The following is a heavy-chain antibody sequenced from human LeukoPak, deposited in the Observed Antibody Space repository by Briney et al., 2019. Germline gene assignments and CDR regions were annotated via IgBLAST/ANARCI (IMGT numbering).Heavy chain of an antibody. Sequence: PGGSLRLSCAASGFTFSSYWMHWVRQAPGKGLLWVSRINRDGSSKSYADSVKGRFTISRDNAKNTLYMQMNSLRAEDTAVYYCERDLLTYYYDSSGYYFDYWGQGTLVTVSS. D-gene: IGHD3-22*01. CDR3: ERDLLTYYYDSSGYYFDY. CDR2: INRDGSSK. J-gene: IGHJ4*02. V-gene: IGHV3-74*01. CDR1: GFTFSSYW.